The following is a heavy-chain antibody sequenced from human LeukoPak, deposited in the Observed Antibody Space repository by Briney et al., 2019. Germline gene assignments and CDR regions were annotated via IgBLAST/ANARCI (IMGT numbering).Heavy chain of an antibody. V-gene: IGHV3-23*01. CDR1: VLTFSSYS. J-gene: IGHJ4*02. CDR3: AKDAAGPEY. Sequence: PGRCLRLSCVVSVLTFSSYSMSWVPQAPGKGLEWSSGIGASDGDTRYPDPVTGRFTISRDTYKNTLFLHMNSLTVEDTAIYDCAKDAAGPEYWGQGTLVTVSS. CDR2: IGASDGDT. D-gene: IGHD6-13*01.